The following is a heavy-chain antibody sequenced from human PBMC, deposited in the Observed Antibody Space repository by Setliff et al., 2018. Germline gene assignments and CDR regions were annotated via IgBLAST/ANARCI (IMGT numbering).Heavy chain of an antibody. Sequence: ASVKVSCKASGYTLNNYAMNWVRQAPGQGFEWMGWINTKAGNPTYAQDFTGRLVFSLDTSVNTAFVQISSLKAEDTAVYYCARDGGNGVDYWGQGTLVTVSS. D-gene: IGHD3-16*01. CDR3: ARDGGNGVDY. CDR2: INTKAGNP. V-gene: IGHV7-4-1*02. J-gene: IGHJ4*02. CDR1: GYTLNNYA.